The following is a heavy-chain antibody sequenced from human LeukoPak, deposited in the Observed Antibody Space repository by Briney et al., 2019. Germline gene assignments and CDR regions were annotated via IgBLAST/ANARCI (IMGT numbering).Heavy chain of an antibody. CDR2: ISYDGSNK. D-gene: IGHD3-10*01. V-gene: IGHV3-30-3*01. CDR3: ARFLGSGNYGMDV. J-gene: IGHJ6*02. CDR1: GFTFSSYA. Sequence: GRSLRLSCAASGFTFSSYAMHWVRQAPGKGLEWVAVISYDGSNKYYADSVKGRFTISRDNSKNTLYLQMNSLRAEDTAVYYCARFLGSGNYGMDVWGQGTTVTVSS.